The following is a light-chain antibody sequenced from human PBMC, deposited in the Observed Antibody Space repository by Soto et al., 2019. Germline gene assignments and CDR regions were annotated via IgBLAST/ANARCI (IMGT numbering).Light chain of an antibody. CDR1: QSVSSSY. V-gene: IGKV3-20*01. J-gene: IGKJ1*01. Sequence: EIVLTQSPGTLSLSPGERATLSCRASQSVSSSYLAWYQQKPGQAPRLPIYGTSSRATAIPDRFSGSGSGTDFTLTISRLEPEDFAVYYCQQYGSSSWTFGQGTK. CDR3: QQYGSSSWT. CDR2: GTS.